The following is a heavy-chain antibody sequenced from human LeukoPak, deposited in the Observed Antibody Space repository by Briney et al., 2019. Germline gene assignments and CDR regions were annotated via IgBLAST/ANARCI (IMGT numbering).Heavy chain of an antibody. CDR1: GFTFSSYA. CDR3: AKAHRITIFGEARSGHYYYYMDV. CDR2: ISGSGGST. V-gene: IGHV3-23*01. Sequence: GGSLRLSCAASGFTFSSYAMSWVRQAPGKGLEWVSAISGSGGSTYYADSVKGRFTISRDNSKNTLYLQMNSLRAEDTAVYYCAKAHRITIFGEARSGHYYYYMDVWGKGTTVTVSS. D-gene: IGHD3-3*01. J-gene: IGHJ6*03.